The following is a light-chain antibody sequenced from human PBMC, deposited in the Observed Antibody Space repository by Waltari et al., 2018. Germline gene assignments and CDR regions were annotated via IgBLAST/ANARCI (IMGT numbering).Light chain of an antibody. CDR2: GNT. J-gene: IGLJ3*02. Sequence: PRPGTDPTSLVCGNTIRPSGGPDRFAGSKSGTSGSLAITWLQAEDEAYYYCQSYDRSLTGSWVFGGGTKLTVL. V-gene: IGLV1-40*01. CDR3: QSYDRSLTGSWV.